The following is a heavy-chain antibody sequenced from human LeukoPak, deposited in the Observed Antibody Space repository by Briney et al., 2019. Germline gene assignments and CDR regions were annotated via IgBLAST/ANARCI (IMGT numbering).Heavy chain of an antibody. J-gene: IGHJ5*02. Sequence: PGGSLRLSCAASGFTFSSYAMSWVRQAPGKGLEWVSAISGSGGSTYYADSVKGRFTISRDNSKNTLYLQMNSLRAEDTAVYYCAKGYYYDSSGPGWFDPWGQGTLVTVSS. V-gene: IGHV3-23*01. D-gene: IGHD3-22*01. CDR1: GFTFSSYA. CDR3: AKGYYYDSSGPGWFDP. CDR2: ISGSGGST.